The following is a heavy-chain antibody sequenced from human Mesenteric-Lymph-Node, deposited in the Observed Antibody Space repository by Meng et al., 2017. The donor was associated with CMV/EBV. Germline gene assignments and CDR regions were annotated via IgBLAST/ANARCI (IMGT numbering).Heavy chain of an antibody. D-gene: IGHD3-16*02. CDR1: GGSLSDYY. J-gene: IGHJ5*02. Sequence: YGGSLSDYYWSWIRQPPGKGLEWIGEINHSGSTNYNPSLKSRVTISVDTSKNQFSLRLSSVTAADTAVYYCARTYYDYVWGSYPFDPWGQGTLVTVSS. V-gene: IGHV4-34*01. CDR3: ARTYYDYVWGSYPFDP. CDR2: INHSGST.